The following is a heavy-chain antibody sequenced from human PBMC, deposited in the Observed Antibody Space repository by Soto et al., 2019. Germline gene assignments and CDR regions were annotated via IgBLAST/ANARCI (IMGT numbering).Heavy chain of an antibody. J-gene: IGHJ2*01. CDR2: MTRNGSTI. CDR1: EFTFSDYY. D-gene: IGHD3-10*01. CDR3: ARFEVTYWYFDL. V-gene: IGHV3-11*01. Sequence: QVPLVESGGCLVKPGGSLRLSCAVSEFTFSDYYMTWSRQAPGKGLEWISYMTRNGSTIYYADSVKGRFTISRDNTRNSLYLQMNCLRAEDTAVYYGARFEVTYWYFDLWGRGTLVTVSS.